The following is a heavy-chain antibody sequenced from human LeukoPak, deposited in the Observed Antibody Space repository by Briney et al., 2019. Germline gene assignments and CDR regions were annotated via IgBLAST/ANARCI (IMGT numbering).Heavy chain of an antibody. V-gene: IGHV1-24*01. CDR2: FDPEDGET. CDR1: GYTLTELS. D-gene: IGHD3-10*01. CDR3: ATGIRGMVRGVIIYDY. J-gene: IGHJ4*02. Sequence: ASVKVSCKVSGYTLTELSMHWVQQAPGKGLEWMGGFDPEDGETIYAQKFQGRVTMTEDTSTDTAYMELSSLRSEDTAVYYCATGIRGMVRGVIIYDYWGQGTLVTVSS.